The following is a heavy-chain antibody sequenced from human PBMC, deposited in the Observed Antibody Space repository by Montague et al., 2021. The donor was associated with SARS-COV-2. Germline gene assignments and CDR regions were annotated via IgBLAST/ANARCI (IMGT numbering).Heavy chain of an antibody. CDR2: IYYSGST. Sequence: TLSLTCTVSGGSISSGGYYWSWIHQHPGKGLEWIGYIYYSGSTYYNPSLKSRVTISVDTSKNQFSLKLSSVTAADTAVYYCARVEFDGGYDSVPLDVWGQGTTVTVSS. CDR1: GGSISSGGYY. CDR3: ARVEFDGGYDSVPLDV. J-gene: IGHJ6*02. V-gene: IGHV4-31*03. D-gene: IGHD5-12*01.